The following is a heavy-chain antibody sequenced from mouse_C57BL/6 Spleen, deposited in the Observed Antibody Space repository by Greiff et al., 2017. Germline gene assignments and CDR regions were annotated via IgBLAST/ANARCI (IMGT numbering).Heavy chain of an antibody. CDR1: GFSLTSYG. CDR2: IWSGGGT. D-gene: IGHD4-1*01. J-gene: IGHJ3*01. Sequence: VQLQQSGPGLVQPSQSLSITCTVSGFSLTSYGVHWVRQSPGKGLEWLGVIWSGGGTDYNAAFISRLSISKDNSKSQVFFKMNSLQADDTAIYYCARKENWASFAYWGQGTLVTVSA. CDR3: ARKENWASFAY. V-gene: IGHV2-2*01.